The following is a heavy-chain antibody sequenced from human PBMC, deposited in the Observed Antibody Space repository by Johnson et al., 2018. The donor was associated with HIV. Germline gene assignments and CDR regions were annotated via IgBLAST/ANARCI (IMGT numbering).Heavy chain of an antibody. Sequence: VQLVESGGGVVRPGGSLRLSCAVSGFTFEDYGISWVRQAPGKGLEWVSDINWNGGSTDYADSVKGRFTISRDNAKNSLYMQMDSLRAEDTALYYCARVRERWELLLSDGSDIWGQGTMVTLSS. CDR3: ARVRERWELLLSDGSDI. CDR1: GFTFEDYG. V-gene: IGHV3-20*04. J-gene: IGHJ3*02. D-gene: IGHD1-26*01. CDR2: INWNGGST.